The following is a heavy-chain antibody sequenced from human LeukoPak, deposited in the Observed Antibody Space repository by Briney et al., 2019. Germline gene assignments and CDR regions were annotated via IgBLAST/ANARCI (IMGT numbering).Heavy chain of an antibody. D-gene: IGHD3-9*01. Sequence: SETLSLTCTVSGGSISSYYWSWVRQPPGKGLEWIGVVYYTGSTNYSPSLKSRVTISVDTSKNQFSLKLRSVTAADTAVYYCAREGGLRYFDWLFDYFDYWGQGTLVTVSS. CDR1: GGSISSYY. CDR3: AREGGLRYFDWLFDYFDY. CDR2: VYYTGST. J-gene: IGHJ4*02. V-gene: IGHV4-59*01.